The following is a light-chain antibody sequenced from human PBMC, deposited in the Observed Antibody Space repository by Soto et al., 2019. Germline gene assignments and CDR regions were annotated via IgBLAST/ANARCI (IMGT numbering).Light chain of an antibody. J-gene: IGLJ1*01. CDR1: SSDVGGYDF. Sequence: QSALTQPASVSGSPGQSITISYTGTSSDVGGYDFVSWYRQYPGQAPKILIYEVTHRPSRVPDRFSGSKSGNTASLTISGLQADDEADYYCSSYTITSSPVFGPGTKLTVL. CDR2: EVT. V-gene: IGLV2-14*01. CDR3: SSYTITSSPV.